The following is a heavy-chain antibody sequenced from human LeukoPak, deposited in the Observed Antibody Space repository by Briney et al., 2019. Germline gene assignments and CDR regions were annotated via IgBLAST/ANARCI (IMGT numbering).Heavy chain of an antibody. J-gene: IGHJ4*02. CDR2: INSDGSST. V-gene: IGHV3-74*01. CDR1: GFTFSSYW. D-gene: IGHD3-22*01. Sequence: PGGSLRLSCAASGFTFSSYWMHWVRQAPGKGLVWVSRINSDGSSTSYADSVKGRFTISRDNAKNTLYLQMSSLRAEDTAVYYCARDGRAYYYDSSGYYDYWGQGTLVTVSS. CDR3: ARDGRAYYYDSSGYYDY.